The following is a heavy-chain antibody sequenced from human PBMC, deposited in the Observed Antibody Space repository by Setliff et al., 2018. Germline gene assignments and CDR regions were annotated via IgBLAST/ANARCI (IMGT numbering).Heavy chain of an antibody. V-gene: IGHV4-39*01. J-gene: IGHJ4*02. Sequence: PSETLSLTCGVSGGGGSFSAYYWAWIRQPPGKGLEWIGRIHYRGTTYSNASLASRLTISVDTSKNQFSLKLRSVTAADTAVYYCARTGTYRYFDYWGQGTRVTVSS. D-gene: IGHD1-1*01. CDR2: IHYRGTT. CDR3: ARTGTYRYFDY. CDR1: GGGGSFSAYY.